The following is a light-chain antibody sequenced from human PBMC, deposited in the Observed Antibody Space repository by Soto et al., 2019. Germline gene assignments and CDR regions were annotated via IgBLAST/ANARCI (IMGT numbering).Light chain of an antibody. J-gene: IGLJ1*01. CDR3: CSYAGDSFTYV. CDR2: GAY. Sequence: QSVLTQPASVSGSPGQSITISCTGTSSDVGGHNLVSWYQQHPDKAPKVIIYGAYRRPSGVSTRFSGYKSGNTASLTISGLQAEDEAIYYCCSYAGDSFTYVFGTGTKVTVL. CDR1: SSDVGGHNL. V-gene: IGLV2-23*01.